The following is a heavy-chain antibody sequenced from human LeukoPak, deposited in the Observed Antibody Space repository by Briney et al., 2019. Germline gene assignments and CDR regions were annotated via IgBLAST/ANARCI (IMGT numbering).Heavy chain of an antibody. D-gene: IGHD6-13*01. Sequence: GASVKVSCKASGYTFTTYFLHWVRQAPGQGLEWMGIIDPSSGGSTSAQKFQVRVTMTRDMSTSTVYMELSSLTSEDTAVYYCATWAKQQLVSHLYYYYYYMDVWGKGTTVTVSS. CDR3: ATWAKQQLVSHLYYYYYYMDV. V-gene: IGHV1-46*01. CDR2: IDPSSGGS. J-gene: IGHJ6*03. CDR1: GYTFTTYF.